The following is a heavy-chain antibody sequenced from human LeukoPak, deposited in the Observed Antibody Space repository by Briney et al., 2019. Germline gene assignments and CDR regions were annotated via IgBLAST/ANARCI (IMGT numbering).Heavy chain of an antibody. CDR3: VRDVNYYFDY. D-gene: IGHD3-10*01. Sequence: KPSETLSLTCTVSGGSISGYYWSWIRQPPGKGLEWIGYIYKTANTNYNPSLKSRVTISADTSKNQFSLKLTSVTAADTAVYYCVRDVNYYFDYWGQGTLVIVSS. CDR2: IYKTANT. V-gene: IGHV4-59*01. CDR1: GGSISGYY. J-gene: IGHJ4*02.